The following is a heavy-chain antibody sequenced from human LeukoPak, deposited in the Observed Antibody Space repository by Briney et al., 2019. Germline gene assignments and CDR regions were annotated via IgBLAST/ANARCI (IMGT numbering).Heavy chain of an antibody. V-gene: IGHV4-59*08. Sequence: SETLSLTCTVSGGSISSYYWSWIRQPPGKGLEWIGYIYYSGSTNYNPSLKSQVTISVDTSKNQFSLKLSSVTAADTAVYYCAREADAFDIWGQGTMVTVSS. CDR1: GGSISSYY. CDR3: AREADAFDI. CDR2: IYYSGST. J-gene: IGHJ3*02.